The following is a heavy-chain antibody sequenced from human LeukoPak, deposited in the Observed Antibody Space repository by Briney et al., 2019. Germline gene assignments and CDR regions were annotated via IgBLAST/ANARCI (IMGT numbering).Heavy chain of an antibody. J-gene: IGHJ4*02. CDR3: AKVEVYSGYDYDY. CDR1: GFTFSSYG. D-gene: IGHD5-12*01. Sequence: PGGSLRLSCAASGFTFSSYGMHWVHQAPGKGLEWVAVISHDGSNKYYADSVKGRFTISRDNSKNTLYLQMNSLRAEDTAVYYCAKVEVYSGYDYDYWGQGTLVTVSS. CDR2: ISHDGSNK. V-gene: IGHV3-30*18.